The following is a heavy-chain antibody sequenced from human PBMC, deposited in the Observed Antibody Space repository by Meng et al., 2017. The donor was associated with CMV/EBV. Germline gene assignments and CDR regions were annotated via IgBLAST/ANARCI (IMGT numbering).Heavy chain of an antibody. D-gene: IGHD1-26*01. J-gene: IGHJ5*02. CDR2: TYYRSKWYN. CDR1: GDSVSSNSAA. CDR3: ARETLTEWELHP. Sequence: SGDSVSSNSAAWTWIRQSPSRGLEWLGRTYYRSKWYNDYAVSVKSRITINPDTSKNQFSLQLNSVTPEDTAVYYCARETLTEWELHPWGQGTLVTVSS. V-gene: IGHV6-1*01.